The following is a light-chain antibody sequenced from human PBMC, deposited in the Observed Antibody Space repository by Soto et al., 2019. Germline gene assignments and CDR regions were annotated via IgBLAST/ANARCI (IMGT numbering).Light chain of an antibody. Sequence: DIPLTQSPSTLSASVGDRVTITCRASQTISSWLAWYQQKPGKAPNLLIYKTSNLESGVPSRFSGSGSGTEFTLTISSLQPDYFATYYCQYYNDYCWTFGQGTKVEIK. CDR3: QYYNDYCWT. V-gene: IGKV1-5*03. CDR2: KTS. CDR1: QTISSW. J-gene: IGKJ1*01.